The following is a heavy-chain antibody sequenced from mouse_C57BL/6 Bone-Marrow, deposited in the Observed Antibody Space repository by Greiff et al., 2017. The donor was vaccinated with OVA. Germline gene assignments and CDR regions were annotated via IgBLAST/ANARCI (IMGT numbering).Heavy chain of an antibody. CDR3: AKCGSSSYWYFGV. J-gene: IGHJ1*03. Sequence: QVQLKESGPELVKPGASVKLSCKASGYTFTSYDINWVKQRPGQGLEWIGWIYPRDGSTKYNEKFKGKATLTVDTSSRTAYMELHSLTSEDSAVYFCAKCGSSSYWYFGVWGTGTTVTVSS. CDR1: GYTFTSYD. V-gene: IGHV1-85*01. D-gene: IGHD1-1*01. CDR2: IYPRDGST.